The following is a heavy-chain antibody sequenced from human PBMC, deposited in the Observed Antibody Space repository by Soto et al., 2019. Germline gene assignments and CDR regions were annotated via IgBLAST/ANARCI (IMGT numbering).Heavy chain of an antibody. V-gene: IGHV1-18*01. CDR1: GYTFSNYG. CDR3: ARDPGFGFGYSYAFAMDV. Sequence: VASVKVSCKASGYTFSNYGISWLRQGPGQGLEWMGWISGYNGNTHYEEKVQDRIKMTTDTSTSTTYMELRSLRSDDTAVYFCARDPGFGFGYSYAFAMDVWGQGTTVTVSS. J-gene: IGHJ6*02. D-gene: IGHD5-18*01. CDR2: ISGYNGNT.